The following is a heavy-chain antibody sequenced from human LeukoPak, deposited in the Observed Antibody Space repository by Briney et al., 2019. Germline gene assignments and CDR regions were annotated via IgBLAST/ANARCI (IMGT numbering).Heavy chain of an antibody. CDR2: INPSSGSR. CDR3: AREYTYGYIRYFDL. J-gene: IGHJ2*01. V-gene: IGHV1-46*01. Sequence: ASLKVSCKASGDSFTNYYIHCVRQAPGQGLEWMAIINPSSGSRSYAQKFQGRATMTRDTSTSTVYMELSSLRSDDTAVYYCAREYTYGYIRYFDLWGRGTLVSVSS. D-gene: IGHD5-18*01. CDR1: GDSFTNYY.